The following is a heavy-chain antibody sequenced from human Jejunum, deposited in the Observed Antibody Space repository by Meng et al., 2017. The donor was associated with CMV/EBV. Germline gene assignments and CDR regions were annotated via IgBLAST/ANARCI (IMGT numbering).Heavy chain of an antibody. V-gene: IGHV3-30*02. CDR1: GFTFISYG. D-gene: IGHD3-3*01. CDR3: AKDWSGR. Sequence: LRLSCAASGFTFISYGMHWVRQAPGKGLEWVAFIRYDGSDKYYADSVKGRFTISRDNSKDTLYLQMNSLRAEDTAVYYCAKDWSGRWGQGTLVTVSS. J-gene: IGHJ4*02. CDR2: IRYDGSDK.